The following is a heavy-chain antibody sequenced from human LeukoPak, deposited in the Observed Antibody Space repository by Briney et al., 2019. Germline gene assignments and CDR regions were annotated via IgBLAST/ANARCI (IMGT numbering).Heavy chain of an antibody. J-gene: IGHJ4*02. D-gene: IGHD2-15*01. CDR3: ARTASGYCSGGSCYSVGLDY. V-gene: IGHV1-18*01. CDR2: ISAYNGNT. CDR1: GYTFTSYG. Sequence: VASVKVTCKASGYTFTSYGISWVRQAPGQGLEWMGWISAYNGNTNYAQKLQGRVTMTTDTSTSTAYMELRSLRSDDTAVYYCARTASGYCSGGSCYSVGLDYWGQGTLVTVSS.